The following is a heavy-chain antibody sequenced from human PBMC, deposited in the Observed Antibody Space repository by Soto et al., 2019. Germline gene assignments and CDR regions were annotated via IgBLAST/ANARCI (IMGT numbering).Heavy chain of an antibody. CDR2: ISYDGSNK. D-gene: IGHD3-22*01. V-gene: IGHV3-30*18. J-gene: IGHJ3*02. Sequence: PGGSLRLSCAASGFTFSSYGMHWVRQAPGKGLEWVAVISYDGSNKYYADSVKGRFTISRDNSKNTLYLQMNSLRAEDTAVYYCAKLGGSSGYYYVVDAFDIWGQGTMVTVSS. CDR1: GFTFSSYG. CDR3: AKLGGSSGYYYVVDAFDI.